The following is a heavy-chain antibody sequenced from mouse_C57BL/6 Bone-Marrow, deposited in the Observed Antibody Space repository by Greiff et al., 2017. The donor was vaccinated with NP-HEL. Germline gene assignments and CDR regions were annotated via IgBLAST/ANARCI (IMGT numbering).Heavy chain of an antibody. Sequence: QVQLQQSGPELVKPGASVKISCKASGYAFSSSWMNWVKQRPGKGLEWIGRIYPGDGDTNYNGKFKGKATLTADKSSSTAYMQLSSLTSEDSAVYFCARERQLRPLAYWGQGTLVTVSA. V-gene: IGHV1-82*01. CDR3: ARERQLRPLAY. J-gene: IGHJ3*01. D-gene: IGHD3-2*02. CDR2: IYPGDGDT. CDR1: GYAFSSSW.